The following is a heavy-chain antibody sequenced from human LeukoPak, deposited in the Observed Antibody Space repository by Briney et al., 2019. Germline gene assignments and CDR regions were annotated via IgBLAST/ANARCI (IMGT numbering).Heavy chain of an antibody. CDR1: GFTFGDYA. D-gene: IGHD3-22*01. V-gene: IGHV3-49*04. J-gene: IGHJ5*02. CDR2: IRSKAYGGTT. CDR3: TRAHYTGYYYDSSGS. Sequence: GGSLRLSCTASGFTFGDYAMSWVRQAPGKGLEWVGFIRSKAYGGTTEYAASVKGRFTISRDDSKSIAYLQMNSLKTEDTAVYYCTRAHYTGYYYDSSGSWGQGTLVTVSS.